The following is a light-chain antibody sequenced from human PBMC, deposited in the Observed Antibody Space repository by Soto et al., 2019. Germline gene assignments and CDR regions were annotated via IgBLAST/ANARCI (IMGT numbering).Light chain of an antibody. V-gene: IGLV2-8*01. CDR2: EVS. J-gene: IGLJ1*01. Sequence: SVRTQPPSASGSPGQSVTISCTGTSSDGGGYNYVSWYQQHPGKAPKLMIYEVSKRPSGVPDRFSGSKSGNTASLTVSGLQAEDEADYYCSSYAGSNNYVFGTGTKVTV. CDR3: SSYAGSNNYV. CDR1: SSDGGGYNY.